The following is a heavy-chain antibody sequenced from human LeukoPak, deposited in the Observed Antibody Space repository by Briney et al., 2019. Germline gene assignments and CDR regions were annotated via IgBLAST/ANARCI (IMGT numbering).Heavy chain of an antibody. D-gene: IGHD3-22*01. CDR2: INTNTGNP. CDR3: ARDFLPSYYYDSSGSYNWFDP. J-gene: IGHJ5*02. V-gene: IGHV7-4-1*02. Sequence: ASVKVSCKASGYTFTSYAINWVRQAPGQGLEWMGWINTNTGNPTYAQGFTGRFVFSLDTPVSTAYLQISSLKAEDTAVYYCARDFLPSYYYDSSGSYNWFDPWGQGTLVTVSS. CDR1: GYTFTSYA.